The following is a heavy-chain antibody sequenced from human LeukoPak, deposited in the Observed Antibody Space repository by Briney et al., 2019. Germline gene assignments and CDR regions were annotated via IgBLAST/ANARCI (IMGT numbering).Heavy chain of an antibody. Sequence: ASVKVSCKASGYTFTTYGISWVRQAPGQGLEWMGWISTYTGDTNYAQKLQGRVTMTTDTSTSTAYMELSSLRSEDTAVYYCAREYSGSYPGPFDYWGQGTLVTVSS. V-gene: IGHV1-18*01. CDR3: AREYSGSYPGPFDY. J-gene: IGHJ4*02. D-gene: IGHD1-26*01. CDR1: GYTFTTYG. CDR2: ISTYTGDT.